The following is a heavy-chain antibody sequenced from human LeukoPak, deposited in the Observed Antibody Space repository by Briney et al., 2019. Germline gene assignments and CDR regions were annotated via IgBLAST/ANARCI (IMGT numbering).Heavy chain of an antibody. J-gene: IGHJ4*02. CDR2: ISTSSSYI. Sequence: GGSLRPSCAASGFTFSSYNMNWVRQAPGKGLEWVSSISTSSSYIYYADSVKGRFTVSRDNARNSLFLQMNSLRAEDTAVYFCARDFYDTSGYYYDYWGQGTLVTVSS. V-gene: IGHV3-21*01. CDR1: GFTFSSYN. CDR3: ARDFYDTSGYYYDY. D-gene: IGHD3-22*01.